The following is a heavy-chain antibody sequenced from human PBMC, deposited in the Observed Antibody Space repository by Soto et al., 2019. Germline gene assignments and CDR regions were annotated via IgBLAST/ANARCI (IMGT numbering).Heavy chain of an antibody. CDR1: GGSISSGGYY. CDR2: IYYSGST. J-gene: IGHJ4*02. Sequence: QVQLQESGPGLVKPSQTLFLTCTVSGGSISSGGYYWSWIRQHPGKGLEWIGYIYYSGSTYYNPSLKSRVTISVDTSKNQFSLKLSSVTAADTAVYYCARARWMTTVPYYFDYWGQGTLVTVSS. CDR3: ARARWMTTVPYYFDY. V-gene: IGHV4-31*03. D-gene: IGHD4-4*01.